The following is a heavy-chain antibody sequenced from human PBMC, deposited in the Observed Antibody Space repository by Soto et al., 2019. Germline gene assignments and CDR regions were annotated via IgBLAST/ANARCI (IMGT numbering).Heavy chain of an antibody. V-gene: IGHV3-7*03. Sequence: PVGSLRLSGAASGFTFSRFWMSWVRQARGKGLEWVANIKTDGSETHYVDSVKGRFTISRDNPKTSLFLQMNSLRVEDTAVYFCTSDRYPRFYHGSGSYPYYWGQGTPVTVSS. CDR3: TSDRYPRFYHGSGSYPYY. CDR1: GFTFSRFW. J-gene: IGHJ4*02. D-gene: IGHD3-10*01. CDR2: IKTDGSET.